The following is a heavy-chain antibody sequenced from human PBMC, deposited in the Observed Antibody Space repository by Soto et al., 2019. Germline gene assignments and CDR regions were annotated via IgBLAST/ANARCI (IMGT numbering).Heavy chain of an antibody. D-gene: IGHD3-10*01. CDR3: ARDDEYSGNGMDV. CDR2: ILNDGSNR. CDR1: EFTFSKYG. J-gene: IGHJ6*02. Sequence: QAQLVESGGGVVQPGRSLRLYCAASEFTFSKYGMHWVRQAPGKGLEWVAVILNDGSNRYHADSVKDRFTISRDNSKNTLYCQMNSLRAEDTAVYYCARDDEYSGNGMDVWGQGTTVTVS. V-gene: IGHV3-33*01.